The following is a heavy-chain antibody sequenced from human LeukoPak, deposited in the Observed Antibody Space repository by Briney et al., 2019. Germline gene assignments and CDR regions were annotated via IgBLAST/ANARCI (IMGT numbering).Heavy chain of an antibody. D-gene: IGHD4/OR15-4a*01. CDR3: VRSVKLVLITYHHYYRDV. V-gene: IGHV4-34*01. Sequence: SETLSLTCAVYGGSFSGYYWTWIRQSPGKGLEWIGDINHSGRTNYNPSLKSRVTISADTSKNQFSLKMTSMTAADTAVYYCVRSVKLVLITYHHYYRDVWGKGTTVTVSS. J-gene: IGHJ6*03. CDR1: GGSFSGYY. CDR2: INHSGRT.